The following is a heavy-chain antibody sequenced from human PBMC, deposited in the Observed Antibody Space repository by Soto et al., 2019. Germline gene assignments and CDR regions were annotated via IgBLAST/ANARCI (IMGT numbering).Heavy chain of an antibody. Sequence: SETLSLTCTVSGGSISSGDYYWSWIRQPPGKGLEWIGYIYYSGSTYYNPSLKSRVTISVDTSKNQFSLKLSSVTAADTAVYYCARDRQQRNYYYYGMDVWGQGTTVTVSS. CDR1: GGSISSGDYY. CDR3: ARDRQQRNYYYYGMDV. CDR2: IYYSGST. D-gene: IGHD6-13*01. J-gene: IGHJ6*02. V-gene: IGHV4-30-4*01.